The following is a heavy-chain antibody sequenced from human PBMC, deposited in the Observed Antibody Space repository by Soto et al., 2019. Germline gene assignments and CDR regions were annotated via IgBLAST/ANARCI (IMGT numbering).Heavy chain of an antibody. V-gene: IGHV1-69*13. Sequence: SVKVSCKASGGTFSSYAISWVRQAPGQGLEWMGGIIPIFGTANYAQKFQGRVTITADESTSTAYMELSSLRSEDTAVYYCARFRMKDSSGYFDFDIWGQGTMVTVSS. J-gene: IGHJ3*02. CDR2: IIPIFGTA. CDR1: GGTFSSYA. CDR3: ARFRMKDSSGYFDFDI. D-gene: IGHD3-22*01.